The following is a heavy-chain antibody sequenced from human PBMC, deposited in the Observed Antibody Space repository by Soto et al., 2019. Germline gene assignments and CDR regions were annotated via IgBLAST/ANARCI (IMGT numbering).Heavy chain of an antibody. J-gene: IGHJ4*02. CDR3: ASCGYDIFGYFDY. D-gene: IGHD3-3*01. CDR1: GFTFSSYG. V-gene: IGHV3-30*03. Sequence: PGGSLRLSCAASGFTFSSYGMHWVRQAPGKGLEWVAVISYDGSNKYYADSVKGRFTISRDNSKNTLYLQMNSLRAEDTAVYYCASCGYDIFGYFDYWGQGTLVTVSS. CDR2: ISYDGSNK.